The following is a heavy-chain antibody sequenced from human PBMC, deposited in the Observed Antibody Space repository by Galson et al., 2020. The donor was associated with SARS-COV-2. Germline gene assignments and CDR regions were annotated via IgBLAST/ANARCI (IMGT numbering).Heavy chain of an antibody. CDR1: GYTFTNYS. D-gene: IGHD6-19*01. CDR2: IDPSGGST. Sequence: GESLKISCKTSGYTFTNYSMHWVRQAPGQGLEWMGIIDPSGGSTTSAQKFQGRVTMTGDTSTSTVYMELSSLRSEDTAVYYCARGTTVAGTANFDYGGQGTLVTVPS. J-gene: IGHJ4*02. CDR3: ARGTTVAGTANFDY. V-gene: IGHV1-46*01.